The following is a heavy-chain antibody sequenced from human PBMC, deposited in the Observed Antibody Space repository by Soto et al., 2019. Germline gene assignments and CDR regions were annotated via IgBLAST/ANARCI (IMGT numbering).Heavy chain of an antibody. CDR3: ARVRVGATTSWFDP. Sequence: PSETLSLTCTVSGGSISSGDYYWSWIRQPPGKGLEWIGYIYYSGSTYYNPSLKSRVTISVDTSKNQFSLKLSSVTAADTAVYYCARVRVGATTSWFDPWGQGXLVTVYS. CDR2: IYYSGST. CDR1: GGSISSGDYY. D-gene: IGHD1-26*01. J-gene: IGHJ5*02. V-gene: IGHV4-30-4*01.